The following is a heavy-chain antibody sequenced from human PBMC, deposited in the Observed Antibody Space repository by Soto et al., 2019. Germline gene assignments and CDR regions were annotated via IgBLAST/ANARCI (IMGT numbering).Heavy chain of an antibody. CDR2: ISSSGETV. CDR3: AREGFYAMDV. CDR1: GFTFSGYE. D-gene: IGHD2-2*01. V-gene: IGHV3-48*03. Sequence: GGSLRLSCEVSGFTFSGYEMYWVRRAPGKGLEWVAYISSSGETVYYAGSVQGRFTISRDNAKNSLYLQMSSLGAEDTAVYYCAREGFYAMDVWGQGTTVTVSS. J-gene: IGHJ6*02.